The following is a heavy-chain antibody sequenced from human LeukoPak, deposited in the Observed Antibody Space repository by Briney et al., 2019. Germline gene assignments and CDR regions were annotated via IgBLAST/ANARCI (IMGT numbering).Heavy chain of an antibody. D-gene: IGHD4-23*01. CDR2: FDPEDGET. CDR3: ATDGGGNEGIDY. J-gene: IGHJ4*02. V-gene: IGHV1-24*01. CDR1: GYTFTSYA. Sequence: ASVKVSCKASGYTFTSYAMNWVRQAPGKGLEWMGGFDPEDGETIYAQKFQGRVTMTEDTSTDTAYMELSSLRSEDTAVYYCATDGGGNEGIDYWGQGTLVTVSS.